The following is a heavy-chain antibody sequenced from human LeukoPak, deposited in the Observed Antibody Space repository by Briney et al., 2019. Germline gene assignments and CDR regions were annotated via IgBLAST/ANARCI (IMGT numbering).Heavy chain of an antibody. J-gene: IGHJ3*02. D-gene: IGHD3/OR15-3a*01. CDR1: GGSISNYY. CDR2: IYDSGST. Sequence: SETLSLTCTVSGGSISNYYWNWIRQPPGKGLEWIGFIYDSGSTKYNPSFKSRVTISEDTSKNQFSLRLTSVTAADTAIYYCARKTGDMGTGYSIDIWGQGTMVTVSS. CDR3: ARKTGDMGTGYSIDI. V-gene: IGHV4-59*01.